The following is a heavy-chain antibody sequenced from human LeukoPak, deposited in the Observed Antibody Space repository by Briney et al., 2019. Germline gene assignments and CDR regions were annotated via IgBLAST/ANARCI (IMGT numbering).Heavy chain of an antibody. CDR3: AMTHYYDSSGYGTLDY. D-gene: IGHD3-22*01. J-gene: IGHJ4*02. V-gene: IGHV3-11*03. Sequence: GGSLRLSCAASGFTFSDYYMGWIRQAPGKGLEWVSYISSSSYTNYADSVKGRFTISRDNAKNSLYLQMNSLRAEDTAVYYCAMTHYYDSSGYGTLDYWGQGTLVTVSS. CDR2: ISSSSYT. CDR1: GFTFSDYY.